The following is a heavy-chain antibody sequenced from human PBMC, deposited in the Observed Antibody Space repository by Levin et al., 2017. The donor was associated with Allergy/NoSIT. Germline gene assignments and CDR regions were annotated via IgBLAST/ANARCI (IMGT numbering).Heavy chain of an antibody. V-gene: IGHV4-61*01. J-gene: IGHJ4*02. CDR2: VGST. Sequence: SQTLSLTCTVSGDSVSNNNHYWSWIRQPPGKGLEWIAYVGSTNYNPSLKSRVTVSVDTPKNQFSLKMSAATAADTAIYYCTRTTIASASDYWGQGTLVTVSS. D-gene: IGHD6-13*01. CDR3: TRTTIASASDY. CDR1: GDSVSNNNHY.